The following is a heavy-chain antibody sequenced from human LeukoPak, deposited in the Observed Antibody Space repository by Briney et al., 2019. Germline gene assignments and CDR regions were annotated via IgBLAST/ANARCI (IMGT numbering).Heavy chain of an antibody. CDR1: GFTFSSYG. D-gene: IGHD2-15*01. J-gene: IGHJ4*02. CDR2: ISGSGGST. Sequence: GGSLRLSCAASGFTFSSYGMSWVRQAPGKGLEWVSAISGSGGSTYYADSVKGRFTISRDNSKNTLYLQMNSLRAEDTAVYYCAKDLVDEDIVVVVAATPLAYWGQGTLVTVSS. V-gene: IGHV3-23*01. CDR3: AKDLVDEDIVVVVAATPLAY.